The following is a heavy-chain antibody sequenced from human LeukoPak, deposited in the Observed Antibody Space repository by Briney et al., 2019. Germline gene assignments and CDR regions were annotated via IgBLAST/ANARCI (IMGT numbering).Heavy chain of an antibody. CDR3: VSGAGGGYSYGYFDY. CDR2: ISHDGRHK. D-gene: IGHD5-18*01. CDR1: GFSFGTYA. J-gene: IGHJ4*02. V-gene: IGHV3-30*04. Sequence: GGSLRLSCAASGFSFGTYAMHWVRQTPAKGLEWVAVISHDGRHKFYSDSVKGRFTISRDNSKTMVSLQMNSLRLGDTAVYYCVSGAGGGYSYGYFDYWGQGTLVTVSS.